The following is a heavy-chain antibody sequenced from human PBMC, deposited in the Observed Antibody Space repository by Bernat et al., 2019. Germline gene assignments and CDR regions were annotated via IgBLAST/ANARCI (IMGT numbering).Heavy chain of an antibody. CDR2: IYLSGST. V-gene: IGHV4-59*01. D-gene: IGHD6-6*01. CDR1: GGSISSYY. CDR3: AREEYSSSSLDY. J-gene: IGHJ4*02. Sequence: QVQLQESGPGLVKPSETLSLTCTVSGGSISSYYWSWIRQSPGKGLEWIGYIYLSGSTNYNPSLKSRVAISVDTSKNQFSLNLSSVTAADTAVYYCAREEYSSSSLDYWGQGTLVTVSS.